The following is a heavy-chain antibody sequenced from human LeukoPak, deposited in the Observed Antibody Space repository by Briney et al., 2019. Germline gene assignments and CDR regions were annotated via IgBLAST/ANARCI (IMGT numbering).Heavy chain of an antibody. V-gene: IGHV5-51*01. D-gene: IGHD6-25*01. CDR2: IYPGDSDT. J-gene: IGHJ4*02. CDR3: ARARDSSDSFYFDY. CDR1: GYTFDRYW. Sequence: GESLKISCKGSGYTFDRYWIGLVRQMPGKGLEWMGIIYPGDSDTTYSPSFQGQVTISADKSINTAYLQWSSLKASDTAMYYCARARDSSDSFYFDYWGQGTLVTVSS.